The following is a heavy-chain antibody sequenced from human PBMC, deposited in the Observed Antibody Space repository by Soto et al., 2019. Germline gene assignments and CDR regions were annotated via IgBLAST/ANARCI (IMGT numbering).Heavy chain of an antibody. CDR2: IYYSGST. D-gene: IGHD5-18*01. CDR3: ASYRGYSYGYVTLGFDY. V-gene: IGHV4-30-4*01. J-gene: IGHJ4*02. Sequence: PSETLSLTCTVSGGSISSGDYYWSWIRQPPGKGLEWIGYIYYSGSTYYNPSLKSRVTISVDTSKNQFSLKLSSVTAADTAVYYCASYRGYSYGYVTLGFDYWGQGTLVTVSS. CDR1: GGSISSGDYY.